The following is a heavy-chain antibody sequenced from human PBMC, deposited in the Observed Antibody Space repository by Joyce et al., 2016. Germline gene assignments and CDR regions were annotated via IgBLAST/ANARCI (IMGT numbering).Heavy chain of an antibody. CDR1: GFRFNTYS. D-gene: IGHD5-24*01. J-gene: IGHJ4*02. V-gene: IGHV3-48*02. CDR2: ISASSGTI. CDR3: ARVGRTGYTCDY. Sequence: EVQLVESGGGLVQPGGSLRLSCAASGFRFNTYSINWVRQAPGQGLDWLSYISASSGTIYYADSVKGRFTISRDNAKNSVYLQMNSLRDEDTAVYYCARVGRTGYTCDYWGQGTLVTVSS.